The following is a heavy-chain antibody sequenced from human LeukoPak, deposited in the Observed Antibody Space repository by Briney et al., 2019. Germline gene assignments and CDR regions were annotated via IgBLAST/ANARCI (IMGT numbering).Heavy chain of an antibody. V-gene: IGHV4-30-4*08. CDR2: IYYSGST. CDR1: GGSISSGDYY. Sequence: SETLSLTCTVSGGSISSGDYYWSWIRQPPGKGLEWIGYIYYSGSTYYNPSLKSRVTISVDTSKNQFSLKLSSVTAADTAVYYCARGSPYYYDSSGYLVYYFDYWGQGTLVAVSS. D-gene: IGHD3-22*01. CDR3: ARGSPYYYDSSGYLVYYFDY. J-gene: IGHJ4*02.